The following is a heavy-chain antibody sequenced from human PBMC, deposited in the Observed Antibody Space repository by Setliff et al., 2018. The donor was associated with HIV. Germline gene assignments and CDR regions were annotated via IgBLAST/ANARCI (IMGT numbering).Heavy chain of an antibody. Sequence: LSLTCTVSGASISSSSHHWAWIRQPPGKGLEYIGNIYYTGSTHHNPSLESRVATSVDPSKNQFSLKLSSVTSADTAVYYCARIVRWELVATSTFFYYYMDVWGKGTTVTVSS. CDR1: GASISSSSHH. J-gene: IGHJ6*03. D-gene: IGHD1-26*01. CDR3: ARIVRWELVATSTFFYYYMDV. CDR2: IYYTGST. V-gene: IGHV4-39*01.